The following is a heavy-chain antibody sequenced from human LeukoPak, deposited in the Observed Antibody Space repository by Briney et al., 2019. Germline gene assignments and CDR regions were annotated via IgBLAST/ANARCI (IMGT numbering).Heavy chain of an antibody. V-gene: IGHV4-39*07. J-gene: IGHJ5*02. Sequence: SETLSLTCTVSGDSISSSSFYWGWIRQPPGKGLEWIATIYYSGSTYYNSSLKSRVTISVDTSKNQFSLKLSSVTAADTAVYYCARDKGDYGDYYWFDPWGQGTLVTVSS. CDR1: GDSISSSSFY. CDR3: ARDKGDYGDYYWFDP. CDR2: IYYSGST. D-gene: IGHD4-17*01.